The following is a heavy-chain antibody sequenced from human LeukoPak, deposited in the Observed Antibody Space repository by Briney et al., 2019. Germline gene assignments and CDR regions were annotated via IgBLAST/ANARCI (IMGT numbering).Heavy chain of an antibody. CDR3: ARESRQWLVLGGVDY. Sequence: PGGSLRLSCTASGFIFSSYAMTWVRQAPGKGLEWVSYMSSSGSTIYYADSVKGRFTISRDNAKNSLYLQMNSLRAEDTAVYYCARESRQWLVLGGVDYWGQGTLVTVSS. CDR2: MSSSGSTI. V-gene: IGHV3-48*03. CDR1: GFIFSSYA. J-gene: IGHJ4*02. D-gene: IGHD6-19*01.